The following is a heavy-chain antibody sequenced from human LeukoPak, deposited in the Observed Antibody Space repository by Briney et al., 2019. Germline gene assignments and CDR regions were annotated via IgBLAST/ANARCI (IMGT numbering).Heavy chain of an antibody. CDR2: ISHNGETK. J-gene: IGHJ4*02. CDR1: GFTFSDHY. V-gene: IGHV3-11*01. CDR3: ARDRHGYFDY. D-gene: IGHD6-13*01. Sequence: PGGSLRLSCAASGFTFSDHYMIWLRQAPGKGLEAISYISHNGETKYYADSVKGRLATSRDNAKSSLYLQMNSLRVEDTAVDYCARDRHGYFDYWGQGTLVTVSS.